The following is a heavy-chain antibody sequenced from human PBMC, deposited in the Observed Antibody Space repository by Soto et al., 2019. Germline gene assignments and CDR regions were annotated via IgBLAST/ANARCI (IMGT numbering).Heavy chain of an antibody. D-gene: IGHD3-10*02. V-gene: IGHV4-28*01. CDR2: IDYSGST. CDR1: GYSISSDNW. Sequence: QVQLQESGPGLVKPADTLSLTCVVSGYSISSDNWLGWVRQPPGQGLEWIGYIDYSGSTYYSASPKSRVTESLDTYKNKFSLMRKSVTAVDTAVYYCARTKCSGNYEFDYWGQGTLVTVSS. CDR3: ARTKCSGNYEFDY. J-gene: IGHJ4*02.